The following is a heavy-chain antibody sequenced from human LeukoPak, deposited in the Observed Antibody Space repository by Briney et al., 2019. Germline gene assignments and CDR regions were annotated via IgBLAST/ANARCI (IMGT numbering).Heavy chain of an antibody. CDR1: GGTFSSYA. J-gene: IGHJ6*02. D-gene: IGHD6-19*01. CDR2: IIPIFGTA. V-gene: IGHV1-69*05. Sequence: ASVKVSCKASGGTFSSYAISWVRQAPGQGLEWMGGIIPIFGTANYAQKFQGRVTITTDESTSTAYMELSSLRSEDTAVYYCARASRRIAVAGHNYGMDVWGQGTTVTVSS. CDR3: ARASRRIAVAGHNYGMDV.